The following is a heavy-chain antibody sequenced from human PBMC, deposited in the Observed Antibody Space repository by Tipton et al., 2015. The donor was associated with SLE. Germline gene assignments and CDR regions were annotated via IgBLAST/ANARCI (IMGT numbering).Heavy chain of an antibody. J-gene: IGHJ4*02. Sequence: TLSLTCTVSGGSISSSSYYWGWIRQPPGKGLEWIGSIYYSGSTYYNPSLKSRVTISADTSKNQFSLRLSSLTAADTAVYYCARVAADWDSSGHDYWGQGTLVTVSS. D-gene: IGHD3-22*01. CDR3: ARVAADWDSSGHDY. CDR2: IYYSGST. V-gene: IGHV4-39*07. CDR1: GGSISSSSYY.